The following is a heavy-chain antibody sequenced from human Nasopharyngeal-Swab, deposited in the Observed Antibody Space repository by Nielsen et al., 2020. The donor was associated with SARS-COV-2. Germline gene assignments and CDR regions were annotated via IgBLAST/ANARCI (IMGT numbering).Heavy chain of an antibody. CDR3: ATARAYDFAMDV. V-gene: IGHV4-34*01. J-gene: IGHJ6*02. CDR2: INHSGST. D-gene: IGHD3-3*01. CDR1: GGSFSGYY. Sequence: SETLSLTCAVYGGSFSGYYWSWIRQPPGKGLEWIGEINHSGSTNYNPSLKSRVTISVDTSKNQFSLKLSSVTAADTAVYYCATARAYDFAMDVWGQGTTVTVSS.